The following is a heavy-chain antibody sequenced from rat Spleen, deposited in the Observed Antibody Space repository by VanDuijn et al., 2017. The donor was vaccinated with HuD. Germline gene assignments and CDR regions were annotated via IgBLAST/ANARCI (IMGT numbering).Heavy chain of an antibody. CDR3: ARGTTKDY. CDR1: GFTFSDYA. V-gene: IGHV5S23*01. D-gene: IGHD1-10*01. Sequence: EVQLVESGGGLVQPGNSLKLSCAASGFTFSDYAMTWIRQAPGKGLEWVASITNTGGSTYYRDSVKGRFTISRDNAKSTLYLQMDSLRSEDTATYYCARGTTKDYWGQGVMVTVSS. J-gene: IGHJ2*01. CDR2: ITNTGGST.